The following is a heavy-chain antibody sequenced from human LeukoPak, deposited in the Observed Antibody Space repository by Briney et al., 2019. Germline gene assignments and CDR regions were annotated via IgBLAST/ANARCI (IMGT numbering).Heavy chain of an antibody. V-gene: IGHV1-69*01. J-gene: IGHJ4*02. D-gene: IGHD5-24*01. Sequence: SVKVSCKASGGTFSSYAISWVRQAPGQGLEWMGGIIPIFGTANYAQKFQGRVTITADESTSTAYMELSSLRSEDTAVYYCAGSRDGYNYVAFDYWGQGTLVTVSS. CDR2: IIPIFGTA. CDR1: GGTFSSYA. CDR3: AGSRDGYNYVAFDY.